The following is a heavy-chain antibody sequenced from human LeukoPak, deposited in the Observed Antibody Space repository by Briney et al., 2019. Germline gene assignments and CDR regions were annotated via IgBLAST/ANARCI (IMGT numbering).Heavy chain of an antibody. D-gene: IGHD6-13*01. CDR2: IYYSGST. Sequence: SETLSLTCTVSGGSISSYYWSWIRQPPGKGLEWIGYIYYSGSTNYNPSLKSRVTISVDTSKNQFSLKLSSVTAADTAVYYCARYRSRYGGYFDLWGRGTLVTVSS. CDR1: GGSISSYY. J-gene: IGHJ2*01. V-gene: IGHV4-59*01. CDR3: ARYRSRYGGYFDL.